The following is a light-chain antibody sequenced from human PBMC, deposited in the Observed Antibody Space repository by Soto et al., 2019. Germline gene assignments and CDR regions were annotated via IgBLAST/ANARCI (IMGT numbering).Light chain of an antibody. V-gene: IGLV2-14*03. CDR3: TSYTRMHAYV. J-gene: IGLJ1*01. Sequence: QSALTQPASVSGSPGQSITISCTGTSSDVGGYKYVSWYQHHPGKAPKLMIYDVSNRPSGVSNRFSGSKSGNTASLTISGLPEEDDAYYYQTSYTRMHAYVFGTGTKLTVL. CDR1: SSDVGGYKY. CDR2: DVS.